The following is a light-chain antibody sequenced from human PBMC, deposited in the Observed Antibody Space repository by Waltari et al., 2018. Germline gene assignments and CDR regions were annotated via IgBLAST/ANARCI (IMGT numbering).Light chain of an antibody. CDR3: QQSNSFPQT. CDR1: QGISSW. Sequence: DIQMTQFPSSVSASVGDRVTITCRASQGISSWLAWYQQKPGKAPKLLIYAASRLQSRVPSRFSGSGSGTEFNLTINSLQPEDFATYYCQQSNSFPQTFGQGTKVEIK. CDR2: AAS. J-gene: IGKJ1*01. V-gene: IGKV1-12*01.